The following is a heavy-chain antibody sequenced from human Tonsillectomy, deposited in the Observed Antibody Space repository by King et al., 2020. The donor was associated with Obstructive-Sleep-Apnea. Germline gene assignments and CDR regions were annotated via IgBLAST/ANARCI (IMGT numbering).Heavy chain of an antibody. CDR1: GFTFSSYA. Sequence: QLVQSGGGVVQPGRSLRLSCAASGFTFSSYAMHWVRQAPGKGLEWVAVISYDGSNKYYADSVKGRFTISRDNSKNTLYLQMNSLRVEDTAVYYCARVIGDRLDYYYHYGMDVWGQGTTVTVSS. J-gene: IGHJ6*02. CDR2: ISYDGSNK. D-gene: IGHD3-16*01. CDR3: ARVIGDRLDYYYHYGMDV. V-gene: IGHV3-30*04.